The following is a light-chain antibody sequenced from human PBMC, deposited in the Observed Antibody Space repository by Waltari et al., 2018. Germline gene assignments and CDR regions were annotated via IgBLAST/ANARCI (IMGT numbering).Light chain of an antibody. CDR1: QSISSY. J-gene: IGKJ2*01. Sequence: DIQMTQSPSPLSASVGDRVTITCRASQSISSYLNWYQQKPGKAPKLLIHAASSLQSGVPSRFTGSGSGTDFILTISSLQPEDFATYYCQQNFSPLRTFGQGTKLEIK. V-gene: IGKV1-39*01. CDR2: AAS. CDR3: QQNFSPLRT.